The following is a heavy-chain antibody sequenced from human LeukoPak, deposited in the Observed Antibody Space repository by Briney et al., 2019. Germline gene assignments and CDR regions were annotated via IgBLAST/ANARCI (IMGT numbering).Heavy chain of an antibody. V-gene: IGHV4-30-4*01. CDR3: ARDVREVTTFDY. D-gene: IGHD4-17*01. CDR2: IYYSGST. J-gene: IGHJ4*02. Sequence: PSQTLSLTCTVSGGSISIGDYYCSWIRQPPGKGLEWVGYIYYSGSTYYNPSLKSRVTISVATSKNPLSLKLSSVTAADTAVYYCARDVREVTTFDYWGQGTLVTVSS. CDR1: GGSISIGDYY.